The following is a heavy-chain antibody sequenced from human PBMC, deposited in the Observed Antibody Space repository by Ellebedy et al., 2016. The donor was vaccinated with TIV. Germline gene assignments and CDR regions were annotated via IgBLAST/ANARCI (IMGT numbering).Heavy chain of an antibody. Sequence: GESLKISXKGSGYSFTSYWIGWVRQMPGKGLEWMGIIYPGDSDTRYSPSFQGQVTISADKSISTAYLQWSSLKASDTAMYYCARGVSSWYEVDAFDIWGQGTMVTVSS. CDR1: GYSFTSYW. CDR2: IYPGDSDT. CDR3: ARGVSSWYEVDAFDI. D-gene: IGHD6-13*01. J-gene: IGHJ3*02. V-gene: IGHV5-51*01.